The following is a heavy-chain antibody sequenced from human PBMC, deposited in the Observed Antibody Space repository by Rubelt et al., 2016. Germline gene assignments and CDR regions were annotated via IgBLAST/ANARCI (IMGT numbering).Heavy chain of an antibody. D-gene: IGHD1-1*01. CDR3: AKGPDDVDP. Sequence: QLQLQESGPGLVKPSETLSLICTVSGGSISTSYYWGWIRQPPGKGLEWIGYISYSGSTNYSPSLYSRVTMSVETSKNQFSLHLLSVTAADTAVYYCAKGPDDVDPWGRGTLVTVSS. V-gene: IGHV4-61*05. CDR1: GGSISTSYY. CDR2: ISYSGST. J-gene: IGHJ5*02.